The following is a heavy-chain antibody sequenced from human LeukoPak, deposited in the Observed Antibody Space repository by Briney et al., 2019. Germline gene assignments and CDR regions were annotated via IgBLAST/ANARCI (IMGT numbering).Heavy chain of an antibody. J-gene: IGHJ5*02. CDR2: IYTSGST. D-gene: IGHD3-22*01. V-gene: IGHV4-61*02. CDR3: ARGNTYYYDSSGYANWFDP. Sequence: SETLSLTCTVSGGSISSSSYYWSWIRQPAGKGLEWIGRIYTSGSTNYNPSLKSRVTMSVDTSKNQFSLKLSSVTAADTAVYYCARGNTYYYDSSGYANWFDPWGQGTLVTVSS. CDR1: GGSISSSSYY.